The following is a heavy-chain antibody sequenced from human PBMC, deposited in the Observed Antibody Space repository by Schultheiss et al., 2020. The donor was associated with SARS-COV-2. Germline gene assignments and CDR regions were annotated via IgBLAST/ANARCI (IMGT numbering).Heavy chain of an antibody. Sequence: LSLTCTVSGGSISSYYWSWIRQPPGKGLEWVSYISSSGSTIYYADSVMGRFTISRDNAKKSLYLHMNSLRAEDTAVYYCARGNTDYDFWSGYRGSNWFDPWGQGTLVTVSS. J-gene: IGHJ5*02. D-gene: IGHD3-3*01. V-gene: IGHV3-11*04. CDR2: ISSSGSTI. CDR1: GGSISSYY. CDR3: ARGNTDYDFWSGYRGSNWFDP.